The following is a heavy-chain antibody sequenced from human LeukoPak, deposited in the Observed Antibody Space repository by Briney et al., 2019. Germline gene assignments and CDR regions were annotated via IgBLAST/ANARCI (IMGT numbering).Heavy chain of an antibody. J-gene: IGHJ5*02. D-gene: IGHD3-9*01. CDR1: GFTFSSCS. CDR3: ARGLRYTTFDP. Sequence: GGSLRLSCAASGFTFSSCSMNWVRQAPGKGLEWVSSISSSSSYIYYADSVKGRFTISRDNAKNSLYLRMNSLRAEDTAVYYCARGLRYTTFDPWGQGTLVTVSS. V-gene: IGHV3-21*01. CDR2: ISSSSSYI.